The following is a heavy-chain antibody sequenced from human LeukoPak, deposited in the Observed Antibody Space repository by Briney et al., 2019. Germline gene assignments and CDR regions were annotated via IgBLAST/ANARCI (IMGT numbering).Heavy chain of an antibody. CDR3: AAGLVTPY. V-gene: IGHV3-21*01. D-gene: IGHD3/OR15-3a*01. J-gene: IGHJ4*02. CDR2: VSSRSSYI. Sequence: GGSLRLSCAASGFTFSTYTLNWVRLAPGKGLEWDSSVSSRSSYIYYADSVKGRFTISRDNAKNSLYLQMNSLRVEDTAVYYCAAGLVTPYWGQGTLVTVSS. CDR1: GFTFSTYT.